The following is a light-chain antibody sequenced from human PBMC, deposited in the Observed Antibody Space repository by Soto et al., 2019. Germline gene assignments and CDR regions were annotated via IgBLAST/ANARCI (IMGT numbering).Light chain of an antibody. CDR1: QSINTY. J-gene: IGKJ3*01. CDR2: AAS. V-gene: IGKV1-39*01. Sequence: DIQMTQSPSSLSASIGDRVTITCRASQSINTYVKWYQQRPGKAPELLIFAASTLQSGVPSRFSGRVSGTDFTLTISSLQPEDFATYYCQQTYTFGFTFGPGTTVDFK. CDR3: QQTYTFGFT.